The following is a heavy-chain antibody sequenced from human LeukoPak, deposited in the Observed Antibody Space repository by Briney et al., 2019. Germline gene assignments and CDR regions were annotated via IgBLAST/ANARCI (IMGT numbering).Heavy chain of an antibody. V-gene: IGHV1-8*02. D-gene: IGHD4-23*01. CDR3: ATELRWKDH. Sequence: ASVKVSCKASGGTFSSYAISWVRQATGQGLEWMGYMKPNSGYTGYAQKFQGRVTMTRDTSISTAYMELTSLTSEDTAVYYCATELRWKDHWGQGTLVTVSS. CDR1: GGTFSSYA. J-gene: IGHJ4*02. CDR2: MKPNSGYT.